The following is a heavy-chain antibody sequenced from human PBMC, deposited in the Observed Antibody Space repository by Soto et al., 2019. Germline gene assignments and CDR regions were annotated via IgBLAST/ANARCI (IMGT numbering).Heavy chain of an antibody. Sequence: QVQLVESGETSVKPGGSLRLSCAASGFAFSDYYMNWIRQAPGKGLEWISYISPSGRTIYYADSVKGRFTVSRDNANNSLFLQLNNLRAEDTAVYYCARATQYSGTYYVYFQHWGLGTLVTVSS. D-gene: IGHD1-26*01. J-gene: IGHJ1*01. CDR2: ISPSGRTI. V-gene: IGHV3-11*01. CDR1: GFAFSDYY. CDR3: ARATQYSGTYYVYFQH.